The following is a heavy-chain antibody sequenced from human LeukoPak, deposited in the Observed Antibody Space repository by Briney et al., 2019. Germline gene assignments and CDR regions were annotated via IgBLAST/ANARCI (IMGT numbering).Heavy chain of an antibody. CDR2: INPNSGGT. D-gene: IGHD1-26*01. J-gene: IGHJ4*02. Sequence: ASVKVSCKASGYTFTDYYMHWLRQAPGQGLEWMGWINPNSGGTKYAQKFEGRVTMTRDTSISMAYMDLSSLRSGDTAVYYCARDGSLDYWGQGTLVTDSS. CDR1: GYTFTDYY. CDR3: ARDGSLDY. V-gene: IGHV1-2*02.